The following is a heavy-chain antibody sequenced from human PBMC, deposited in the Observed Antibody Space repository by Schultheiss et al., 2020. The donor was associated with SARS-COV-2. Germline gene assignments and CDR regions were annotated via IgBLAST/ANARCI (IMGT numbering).Heavy chain of an antibody. CDR1: GFTFSSYW. CDR2: IKQDGSVE. D-gene: IGHD6-19*01. Sequence: GGSLRLSCAASGFTFSSYWMSWVRQAPGKGLQWVANIKQDGSVEHYVDSVRGRFIISRDNAKNSLYLQMNSLRAEDTAVYYCARDDVRGSGWSVGYFHHWGQGTLVTVSS. J-gene: IGHJ1*01. CDR3: ARDDVRGSGWSVGYFHH. V-gene: IGHV3-7*03.